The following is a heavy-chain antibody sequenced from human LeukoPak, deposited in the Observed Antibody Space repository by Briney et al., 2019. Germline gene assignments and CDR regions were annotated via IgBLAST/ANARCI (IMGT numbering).Heavy chain of an antibody. D-gene: IGHD5-12*01. V-gene: IGHV4-38-2*01. CDR1: GYSISSGYY. Sequence: SETLSLTCAASGYSISSGYYWGWIRQPPGKGLEWIGSIYHSGSTYYNPSLKSRVTISLDTSKNQFSLKLSSVTAADTAVYYCASLIVATMTWGDWGQGTLVTVSS. CDR3: ASLIVATMTWGD. CDR2: IYHSGST. J-gene: IGHJ4*02.